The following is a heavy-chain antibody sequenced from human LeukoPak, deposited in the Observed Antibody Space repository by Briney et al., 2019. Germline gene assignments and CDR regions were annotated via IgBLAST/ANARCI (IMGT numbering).Heavy chain of an antibody. J-gene: IGHJ4*02. CDR2: ISYSGCT. CDR3: ARDYDSSGWDY. CDR1: GGSISSYY. V-gene: IGHV4-59*01. Sequence: TSETLSLTCTVSGGSISSYYWSWIRQPPGKGLEWVGYISYSGCTNYNPSLNSRVTISVDMSKNQFSLKLSSVTAADTAVYYCARDYDSSGWDYWGQGTLVTVSS. D-gene: IGHD3-22*01.